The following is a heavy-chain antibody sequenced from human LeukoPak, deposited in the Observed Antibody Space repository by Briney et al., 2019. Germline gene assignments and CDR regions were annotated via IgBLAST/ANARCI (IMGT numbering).Heavy chain of an antibody. D-gene: IGHD3-22*01. CDR3: ARRLRITMIVVVIGGGAFDI. CDR1: GGSISSYY. Sequence: SETLSLTCTVSGGSISSYYWSWLRQPPGKGLEWIGEINHSGSTNYNPSLKSRVTISVDTSKNQFSLKLSSVTAADTAVYYCARRLRITMIVVVIGGGAFDIWGQGTMVTVSS. V-gene: IGHV4-34*01. J-gene: IGHJ3*02. CDR2: INHSGST.